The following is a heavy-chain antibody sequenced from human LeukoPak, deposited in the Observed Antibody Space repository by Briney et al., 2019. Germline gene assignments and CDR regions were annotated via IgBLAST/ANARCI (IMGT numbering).Heavy chain of an antibody. CDR2: IYYSGST. Sequence: PSETLSLTCTVSGGSISSGDYYWSWIRQPPGKGLEWIGYIYYSGSTYYNPSLKSRVTISVDTSKNQFSLKLSSVTAADTAVYYCVNYDILTGHDYWGQGTLVTVSS. J-gene: IGHJ4*02. D-gene: IGHD3-9*01. CDR3: VNYDILTGHDY. V-gene: IGHV4-30-4*01. CDR1: GGSISSGDYY.